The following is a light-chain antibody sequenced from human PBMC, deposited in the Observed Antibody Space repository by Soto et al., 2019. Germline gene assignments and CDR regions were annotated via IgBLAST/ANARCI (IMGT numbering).Light chain of an antibody. CDR3: QQYGSSRWT. J-gene: IGKJ1*01. Sequence: PGERATLSCRASPSVSSTYLAWYQQKPGQAPRPLISAASSRATGTPDRFSGSGSGTDFTLTISRLEPEDFAVYYCQQYGSSRWTFGQGTKVEIK. V-gene: IGKV3-20*01. CDR2: AAS. CDR1: PSVSSTY.